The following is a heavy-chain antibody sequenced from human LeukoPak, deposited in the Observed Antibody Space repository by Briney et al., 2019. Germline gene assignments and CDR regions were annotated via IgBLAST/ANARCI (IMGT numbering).Heavy chain of an antibody. Sequence: SETLSLTCTASGASISTDYWSWIRQPPGKGLEWIGYIYYSGSTNYNPSLKSRVTISVDTSKNQFSLMLSSVAAADTAVYYCARFLSGSWFNWFDPWGQGTLVTVSS. V-gene: IGHV4-59*08. CDR2: IYYSGST. CDR1: GASISTDY. J-gene: IGHJ5*02. CDR3: ARFLSGSWFNWFDP. D-gene: IGHD5-12*01.